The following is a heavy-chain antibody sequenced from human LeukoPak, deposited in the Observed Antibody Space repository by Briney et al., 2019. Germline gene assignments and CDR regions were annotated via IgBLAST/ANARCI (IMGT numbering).Heavy chain of an antibody. V-gene: IGHV3-74*01. CDR2: INSDGTTT. J-gene: IGHJ5*02. D-gene: IGHD5-12*01. CDR3: AVSNGGYGP. Sequence: GGSLRLSCGSTAFNFTAYWMHWVRQDPRQGLLWVARINSDGTTTNYADSVKGRFTISRDNSKNTLFLQMNSLRAEDTAVYFCAVSNGGYGPWGQGALVTVSS. CDR1: AFNFTAYW.